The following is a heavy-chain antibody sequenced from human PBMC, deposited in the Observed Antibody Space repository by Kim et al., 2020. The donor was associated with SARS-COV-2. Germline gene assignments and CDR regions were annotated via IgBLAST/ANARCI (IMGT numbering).Heavy chain of an antibody. J-gene: IGHJ4*02. CDR1: GDSVSSNRAA. Sequence: SQTLSLTCAISGDSVSSNRAAWIWIRQSPSRGLEWLGRTYYRSKWYIDYAVSVKSRITINPDTSKNQFSLQLNSVTPEDTAVYYCVRDQGAEHQLQYWGQGTLVTVSS. D-gene: IGHD1-7*01. CDR3: VRDQGAEHQLQY. CDR2: TYYRSKWYI. V-gene: IGHV6-1*01.